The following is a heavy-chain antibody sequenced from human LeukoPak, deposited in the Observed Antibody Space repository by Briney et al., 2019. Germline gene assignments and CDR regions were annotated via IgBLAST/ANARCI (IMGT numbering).Heavy chain of an antibody. V-gene: IGHV4-4*02. D-gene: IGHD3-22*01. J-gene: IGHJ4*02. Sequence: SGTLSLTCAVSGGSISSSNWWSWVRQPPGKGLEWIGEIYHSGSTNYNPSLKSRVTISVDKSKNQFSLKLSSVTAADTAVYYCARNTYYYDSSGPWYFDYWGQGTLVTASS. CDR2: IYHSGST. CDR3: ARNTYYYDSSGPWYFDY. CDR1: GGSISSSNW.